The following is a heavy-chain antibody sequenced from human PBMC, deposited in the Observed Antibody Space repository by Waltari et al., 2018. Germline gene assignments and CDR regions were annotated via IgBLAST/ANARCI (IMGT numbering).Heavy chain of an antibody. J-gene: IGHJ4*02. CDR1: GYSISSGYY. CDR2: IYHSGST. CDR3: ARIKGREVYFDY. D-gene: IGHD1-26*01. Sequence: QVQLQESGPGLVKPSETLSLTCAVSGYSISSGYYWGWIRQPPGKGLEWIGSIYHSGSTYYNPSLKSRVTISGDTSKNPFSLKLSAVTAADTAVDYCARIKGREVYFDYWGQGTLVTVSS. V-gene: IGHV4-38-2*01.